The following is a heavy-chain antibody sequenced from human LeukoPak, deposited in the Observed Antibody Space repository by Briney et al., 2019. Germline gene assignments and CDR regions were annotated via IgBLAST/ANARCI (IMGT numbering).Heavy chain of an antibody. CDR3: AARGNYYDSSGYYGGGWFDP. Sequence: GGSLRLSCAASGFTFSSYAMSWVRQAPGKGLEWVSAISGSGGSTYYADSVKGRFTISRDNSKNTLYLQMNSLRAEDTAVYYCAARGNYYDSSGYYGGGWFDPWGQGTLVTVSS. V-gene: IGHV3-23*01. J-gene: IGHJ5*02. D-gene: IGHD3-22*01. CDR1: GFTFSSYA. CDR2: ISGSGGST.